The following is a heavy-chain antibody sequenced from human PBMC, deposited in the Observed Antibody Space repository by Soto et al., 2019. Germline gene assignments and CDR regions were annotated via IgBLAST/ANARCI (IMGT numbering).Heavy chain of an antibody. CDR2: IHYSGST. CDR3: ARESEYSGYDSGWFDP. CDR1: GDSISSDY. J-gene: IGHJ5*02. V-gene: IGHV4-59*01. D-gene: IGHD5-12*01. Sequence: QVQLQESGPGLVKPSETLSLTCTVSGDSISSDYWSWILQPPGKGLEWIGNIHYSGSTNYNPSLKSRVTISVDTSKNQFSLRLSSVTAADTAVYYCARESEYSGYDSGWFDPWGQGTLVTVSS.